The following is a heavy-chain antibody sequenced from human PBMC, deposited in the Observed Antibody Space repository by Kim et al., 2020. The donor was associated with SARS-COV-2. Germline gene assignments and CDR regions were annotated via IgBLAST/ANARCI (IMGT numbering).Heavy chain of an antibody. Sequence: GGSLRLSCAASGFTFDDYAMHWVRQAPGKGLEWVSGISWNSGSIGYADSVKGRFTISRDNAKNSLYLQMNSLRAEDTALYYCAKDGVVGALHYYYGMDV. V-gene: IGHV3-9*01. CDR2: ISWNSGSI. CDR3: AKDGVVGALHYYYGMDV. CDR1: GFTFDDYA. J-gene: IGHJ6*01. D-gene: IGHD1-26*01.